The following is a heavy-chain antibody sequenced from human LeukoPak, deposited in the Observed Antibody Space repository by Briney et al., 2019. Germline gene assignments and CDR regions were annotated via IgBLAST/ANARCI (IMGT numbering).Heavy chain of an antibody. J-gene: IGHJ4*02. CDR3: VRGSRSSGWDLRAMGDYFDF. CDR1: GYTFTSYY. Sequence: ASVKVSCKASGYTFTSYYMHWVRQAPGQGLEWMGMINPRGGSTSYALKFQGRVTMSRDMSTSTIYVELSSLRSEDTAVYYCVRGSRSSGWDLRAMGDYFDFWGQGTLVTVSS. V-gene: IGHV1-46*01. CDR2: INPRGGST. D-gene: IGHD6-19*01.